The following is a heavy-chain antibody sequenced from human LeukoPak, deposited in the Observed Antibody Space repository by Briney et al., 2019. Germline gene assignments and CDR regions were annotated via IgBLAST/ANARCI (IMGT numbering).Heavy chain of an antibody. CDR2: IYPGDSDT. CDR1: GYSFTSYW. CDR3: ASDLGYVWGSYRYTSWFDP. V-gene: IGHV5-51*01. J-gene: IGHJ5*02. D-gene: IGHD3-16*02. Sequence: GESLKISCKGSGYSFTSYWIGWVRQMPGKGLEWMGIIYPGDSDTRYSPSFQGQVTISADKSISTAYLQWSSLKASDTAMYYCASDLGYVWGSYRYTSWFDPWGQGTLVTVSS.